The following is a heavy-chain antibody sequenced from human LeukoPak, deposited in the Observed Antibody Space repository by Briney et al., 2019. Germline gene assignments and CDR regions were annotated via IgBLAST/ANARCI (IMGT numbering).Heavy chain of an antibody. J-gene: IGHJ3*01. CDR1: GFTVSSNY. V-gene: IGHV3-7*01. D-gene: IGHD4-17*01. Sequence: GGSLRLSCAASGFTVSSNYMSWVRQPPGKGLEWVGNIKQDGSQINYVDSVKGRFTISRDNAKNSLFLQLNSLRAEDTAVYYCTRDDYADSATDAFDVWGQGTLVTVSS. CDR3: TRDDYADSATDAFDV. CDR2: IKQDGSQI.